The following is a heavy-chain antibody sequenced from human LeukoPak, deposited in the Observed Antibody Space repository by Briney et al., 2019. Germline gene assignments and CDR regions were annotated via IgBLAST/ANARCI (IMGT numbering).Heavy chain of an antibody. D-gene: IGHD1-1*01. Sequence: VASVKVSCKASGGTFSSYAISWVRQAPGQGLEWMGGIIPIFGTANYAQKFQGRVTITADKSTSTAYMELSSLRSEDTAVYYCARDSVGTTGSNWFDPWGQGTLVTVSS. CDR3: ARDSVGTTGSNWFDP. CDR1: GGTFSSYA. J-gene: IGHJ5*02. CDR2: IIPIFGTA. V-gene: IGHV1-69*06.